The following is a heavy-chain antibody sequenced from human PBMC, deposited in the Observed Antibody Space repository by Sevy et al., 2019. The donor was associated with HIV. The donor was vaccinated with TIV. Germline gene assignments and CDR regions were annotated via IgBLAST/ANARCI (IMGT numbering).Heavy chain of an antibody. CDR3: ARVGDTGTRIHAFDI. D-gene: IGHD1-7*01. V-gene: IGHV4-30-2*01. CDR2: IYHSGST. J-gene: IGHJ3*02. CDR1: GGSISSGGYS. Sequence: SETLSLTCAVSGGSISSGGYSWSWIRQPPGKGLEWIGYIYHSGSTYYNPSLKSRVTISVDRSKNQFSLKLSSVTAADTAVYYCARVGDTGTRIHAFDIWGQGTMVTVSS.